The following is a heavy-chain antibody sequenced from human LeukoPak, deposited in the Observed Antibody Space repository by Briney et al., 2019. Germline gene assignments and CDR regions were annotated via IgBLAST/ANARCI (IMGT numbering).Heavy chain of an antibody. V-gene: IGHV3-30-3*01. CDR2: ISYDGSNK. D-gene: IGHD6-13*01. CDR1: GFTFSSYA. Sequence: GGSLRLSCAASGFTFSSYAMHWVRQAPGKGLEWVAVISYDGSNKYYAGSEKGRFTISRDNSKNTLYLQMNSLRAEDTAVYYCARESEYSSSHSYYYYYGMDVWGQGTTVTVSS. J-gene: IGHJ6*02. CDR3: ARESEYSSSHSYYYYYGMDV.